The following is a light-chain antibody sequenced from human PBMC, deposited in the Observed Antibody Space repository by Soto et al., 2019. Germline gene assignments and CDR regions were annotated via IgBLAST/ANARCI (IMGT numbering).Light chain of an antibody. Sequence: EIVLTQSPATLSLSPGERASLSCRASQSVSNSYLAWYQQKPGQAPRLLIFGASNRATGIPDRFSGSGSGKEIPHHNNSLNPEDSAVYYCHQYGSAPPTFGQGTKLEIK. J-gene: IGKJ2*01. CDR1: QSVSNSY. CDR3: HQYGSAPPT. CDR2: GAS. V-gene: IGKV3-20*01.